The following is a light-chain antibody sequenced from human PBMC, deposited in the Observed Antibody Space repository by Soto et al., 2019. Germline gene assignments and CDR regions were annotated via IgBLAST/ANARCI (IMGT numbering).Light chain of an antibody. CDR3: QQYNNWPPL. CDR1: QSLSTD. Sequence: EIVMTQSPATLSVSPGERATLSCRASQSLSTDLAWYQQKPGQSPRLLIYGAFTRATGIPARFSGSGSGTDFTLTISSLQSEDFAVYYCQQYNNWPPLFGQGTKLEIK. CDR2: GAF. J-gene: IGKJ2*01. V-gene: IGKV3-15*01.